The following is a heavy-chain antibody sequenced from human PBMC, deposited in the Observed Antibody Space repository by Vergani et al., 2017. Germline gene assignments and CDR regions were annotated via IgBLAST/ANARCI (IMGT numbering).Heavy chain of an antibody. Sequence: VQLLESGGGLVQPGGSLRLSCAASGFTFSSYAMSWVRQAPGKGLEWIGYIYTSGSTNYNPSLKSRVTISVDTSKNQFSLKLSSVTAADTAVYYCARVYYYDSSGYSRAFDIWGQGTMVTVSS. CDR2: IYTSGST. CDR3: ARVYYYDSSGYSRAFDI. CDR1: GFTFSSYA. D-gene: IGHD3-22*01. J-gene: IGHJ3*02. V-gene: IGHV4-4*09.